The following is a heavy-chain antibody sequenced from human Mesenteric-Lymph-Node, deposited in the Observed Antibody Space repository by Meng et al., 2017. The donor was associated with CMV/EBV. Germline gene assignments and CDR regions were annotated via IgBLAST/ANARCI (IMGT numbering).Heavy chain of an antibody. J-gene: IGHJ6*02. Sequence: GESLKISCAASGFTFSSYEMNWVRQAPGKGLEWVSYISSSGSTIYYADSVKGRFTISRDNAKNSLYLQMNSLRAEDTAVYYCARGKVTGSAYYGMDVWGQGTTVTVSS. V-gene: IGHV3-48*03. CDR2: ISSSGSTI. CDR1: GFTFSSYE. CDR3: ARGKVTGSAYYGMDV. D-gene: IGHD1-20*01.